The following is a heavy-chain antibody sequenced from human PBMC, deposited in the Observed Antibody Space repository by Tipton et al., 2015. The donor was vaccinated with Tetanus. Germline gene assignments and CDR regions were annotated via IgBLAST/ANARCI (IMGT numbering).Heavy chain of an antibody. CDR2: IFPIFGTS. J-gene: IGHJ4*02. CDR3: STDINGEAY. V-gene: IGHV1-69*06. Sequence: QVQLVQSGAEVKRPGSSMRVSCKASGGSFHSLSINWVRQAPGQGLEWMGDIFPIFGTSNYAQKFQGRVTITADRSTSTAYLELRSLRFDDTATYYCSTDINGEAYWGQGTPVTVSS. CDR1: GGSFHSLS. D-gene: IGHD3-10*01.